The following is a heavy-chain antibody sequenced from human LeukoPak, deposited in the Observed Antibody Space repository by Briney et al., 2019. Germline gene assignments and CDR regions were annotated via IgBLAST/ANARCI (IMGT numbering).Heavy chain of an antibody. CDR2: IYYSGST. Sequence: PSETLSITCTVSGGSMSNYYWSCIRQPPGKGLEWIGYIYYSGSTNYNPSLKSRVTISVDTSKNQFSLKLSSVTAADTAVYYCARGSRNFDYWGQGTLVTVSS. V-gene: IGHV4-59*01. J-gene: IGHJ4*02. CDR1: GGSMSNYY. CDR3: ARGSRNFDY.